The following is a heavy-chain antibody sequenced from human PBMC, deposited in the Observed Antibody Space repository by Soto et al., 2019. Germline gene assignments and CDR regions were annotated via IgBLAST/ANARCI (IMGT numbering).Heavy chain of an antibody. J-gene: IGHJ4*02. D-gene: IGHD3-10*01. Sequence: QVRLVESGGGVVQPGRSLRLSCAASGFTFSNYGMHWVRQAPGKGLEWVAVISYDGSNKYYADSVKGRFTISRDNSKNPLYLQMNSVRAEDTAVYYCANRGDYGSGSYPSDWGQGTLVTVSS. V-gene: IGHV3-30*18. CDR1: GFTFSNYG. CDR3: ANRGDYGSGSYPSD. CDR2: ISYDGSNK.